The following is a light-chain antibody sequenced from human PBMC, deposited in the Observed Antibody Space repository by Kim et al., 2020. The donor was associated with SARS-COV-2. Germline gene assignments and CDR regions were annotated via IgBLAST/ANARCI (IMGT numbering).Light chain of an antibody. V-gene: IGLV1-40*01. CDR3: QSYDSSLSDWV. Sequence: RVTISCTGSSSNIGAGYDVHWYQQLPGTAPKLLIYGNSNRPSGVPDRFSGSKSGTSASLAITGVQAEDEADFYCQSYDSSLSDWVFGGGTQLTVL. J-gene: IGLJ3*02. CDR1: SSNIGAGYD. CDR2: GNS.